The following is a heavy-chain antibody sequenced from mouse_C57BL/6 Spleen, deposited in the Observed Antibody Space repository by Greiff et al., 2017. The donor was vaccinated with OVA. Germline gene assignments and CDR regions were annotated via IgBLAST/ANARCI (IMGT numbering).Heavy chain of an antibody. D-gene: IGHD1-1*01. CDR1: GYAFSSSW. J-gene: IGHJ4*01. CDR2: IYPGDGDT. V-gene: IGHV1-82*01. Sequence: VKLQESGPELVKPGASVKISCKASGYAFSSSWMNWVKQRPGKGLEWIGRIYPGDGDTNYNGKVKGKATLTADKSSSTAYMQLSSLTSEDSAVYFCAREGTTVVAKAMDYWGQGTSVTVSS. CDR3: AREGTTVVAKAMDY.